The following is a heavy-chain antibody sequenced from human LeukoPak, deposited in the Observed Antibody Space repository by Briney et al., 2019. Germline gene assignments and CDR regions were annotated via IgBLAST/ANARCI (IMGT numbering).Heavy chain of an antibody. CDR2: IYYTGTT. CDR1: GGSISTYY. Sequence: PSETLSLTCTVSGGSISTYYWSWVRQPPGKGLEWIGYIYYTGTTNYNPSLKSRVTISVDTSKNQFSLKLSSVTAADTAVYYCARESGRPYWYFDLWGRGTLVTVSS. CDR3: ARESGRPYWYFDL. D-gene: IGHD5-12*01. V-gene: IGHV4-59*01. J-gene: IGHJ2*01.